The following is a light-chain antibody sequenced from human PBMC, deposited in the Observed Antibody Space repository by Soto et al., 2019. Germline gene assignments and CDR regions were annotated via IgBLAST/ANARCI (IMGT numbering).Light chain of an antibody. CDR3: QSYDSSLSVVV. CDR1: SSNIGAGYD. J-gene: IGLJ2*01. Sequence: QPVLTQPPSMSGSPGQRVTISCTGSSSNIGAGYDVHWYQQLPGTAPKLLIYGNSNRPSGVPDRFSGSKSGTSASLAITGLQAEDEADYYCQSYDSSLSVVVFGGGTKLTVL. CDR2: GNS. V-gene: IGLV1-40*01.